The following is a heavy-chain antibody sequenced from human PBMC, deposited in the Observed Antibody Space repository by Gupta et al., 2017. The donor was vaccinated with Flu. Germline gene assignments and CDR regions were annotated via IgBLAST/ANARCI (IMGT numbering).Heavy chain of an antibody. CDR3: VSNNHRYCSSASCFCDY. Sequence: EVQLVESGGGLVQPGRSLRLSCTGSGFTFGDYGMSWVRQAPGKGLEWVAFIQSRNYGGRAQYAASVEGRFTISRDDSNSIAYLQMNSLKTEDTALYYCVSNNHRYCSSASCFCDYWGRGTLVTISS. CDR1: GFTFGDYG. CDR2: IQSRNYGGRA. J-gene: IGHJ4*02. D-gene: IGHD2-2*01. V-gene: IGHV3-49*04.